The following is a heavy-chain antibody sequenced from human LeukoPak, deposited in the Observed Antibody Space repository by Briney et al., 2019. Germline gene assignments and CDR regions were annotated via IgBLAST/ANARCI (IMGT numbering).Heavy chain of an antibody. CDR3: ARNFPGRTEDV. CDR2: IFNTGIT. CDR1: GGSISSYY. Sequence: PSETLSLTCTVSGGSISSYYWSWIRQPPGKGLEWIGYIFNTGITSYNPSLNSRVIISVDTSKNQFSLKIYSVAAADTAVYYCARNFPGRTEDVWGKGTTVTVSS. J-gene: IGHJ6*04. V-gene: IGHV4-59*01.